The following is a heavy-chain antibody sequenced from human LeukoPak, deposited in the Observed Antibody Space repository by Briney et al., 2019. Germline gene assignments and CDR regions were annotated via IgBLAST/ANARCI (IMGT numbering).Heavy chain of an antibody. CDR1: GYTFTSYD. J-gene: IGHJ5*02. D-gene: IGHD2-15*01. V-gene: IGHV1-8*01. CDR3: ARYGVVAAINWFDP. Sequence: GASVKVSCNASGYTFTSYDINWVRQATGQGHEWVGWMDPNSANTGYAQKFQGRVTMTRDTSISTAYMELSSLRSEDTAVYYCARYGVVAAINWFDPWGQGTLVIVAS. CDR2: MDPNSANT.